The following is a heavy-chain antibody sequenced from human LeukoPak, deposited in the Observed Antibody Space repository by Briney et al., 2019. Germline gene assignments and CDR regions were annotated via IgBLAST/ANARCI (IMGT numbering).Heavy chain of an antibody. D-gene: IGHD3-22*01. V-gene: IGHV1-8*02. CDR1: GYTFTSYG. CDR3: ARGSPSYYYDSSGYYGY. CDR2: MNPNSGNT. J-gene: IGHJ4*02. Sequence: ASVKVSCKTSGYTFTSYGINWVRQATGQGLEWMGWMNPNSGNTGYAQKFQGRVTMTRNTSISTAYMELSSLRSEDTAVYYCARGSPSYYYDSSGYYGYWGQGTLVTVSS.